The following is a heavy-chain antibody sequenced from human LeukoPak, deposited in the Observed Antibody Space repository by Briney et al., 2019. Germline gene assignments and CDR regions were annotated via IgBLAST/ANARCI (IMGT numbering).Heavy chain of an antibody. V-gene: IGHV1-3*03. Sequence: GASVKVSCKASGYTFTSYAMHWVRQAPGQRLEWMGWINAGNGNTKYSQEFQGRVTITRDTSASTAYMELSSLRSEDMAVYYCARERYSSGWLDYWGQGTLVTVSS. CDR1: GYTFTSYA. CDR3: ARERYSSGWLDY. D-gene: IGHD6-19*01. J-gene: IGHJ4*02. CDR2: INAGNGNT.